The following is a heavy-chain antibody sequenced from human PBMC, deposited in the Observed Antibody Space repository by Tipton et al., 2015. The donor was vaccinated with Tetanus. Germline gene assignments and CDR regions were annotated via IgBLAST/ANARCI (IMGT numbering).Heavy chain of an antibody. CDR2: IYYSGNT. CDR1: GGSISSSTYY. J-gene: IGHJ4*02. D-gene: IGHD2-2*01. V-gene: IGHV4-39*01. Sequence: TLSLTCTVSGGSISSSTYYWGWIRQPPGKGLEWIGSIYYSGNTYYNPALKSRVTISVTAADTAVYYCARQCVVPAAENDYGDNAFDSWGQGTLVTVSS. CDR3: DNAFDS.